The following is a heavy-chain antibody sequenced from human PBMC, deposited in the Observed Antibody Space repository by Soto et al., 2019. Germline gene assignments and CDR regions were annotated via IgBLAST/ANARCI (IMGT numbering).Heavy chain of an antibody. Sequence: ETLSLTCAVYGGSFSGYYWSWIRQPPGKGLEWIGEINHSGSTNYNPSLKSRVTISVDTSKNQFSLKLSSVTAADTAVYYCARISSTTLGYYYYYMDVWGKGTTVTVSS. CDR3: ARISSTTLGYYYYYMDV. V-gene: IGHV4-34*01. J-gene: IGHJ6*03. CDR2: INHSGST. D-gene: IGHD6-13*01. CDR1: GGSFSGYY.